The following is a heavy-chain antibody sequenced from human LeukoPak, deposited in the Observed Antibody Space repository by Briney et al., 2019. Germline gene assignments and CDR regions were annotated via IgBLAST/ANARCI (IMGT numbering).Heavy chain of an antibody. CDR1: SYSISSGYY. CDR3: ARDGTVTMIVVVGFDY. D-gene: IGHD3-22*01. V-gene: IGHV4-38-2*02. CDR2: IYHSGST. J-gene: IGHJ4*02. Sequence: SETLSLTCTVSSYSISSGYYWGWIRQPPGKGLEWIGSIYHSGSTYYNPSLKSRVTISVDTSKNQFSLKLSSVTAADTAVYYCARDGTVTMIVVVGFDYWGQGTLVTVSS.